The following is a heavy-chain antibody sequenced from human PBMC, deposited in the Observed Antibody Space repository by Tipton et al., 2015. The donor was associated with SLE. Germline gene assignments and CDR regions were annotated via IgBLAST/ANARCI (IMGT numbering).Heavy chain of an antibody. CDR2: IYYTGST. Sequence: LRLSCTVSDGSISSDNYYWGWIRQPPGKGLEWIGRIYYTGSTHYNPSLKSRVTISADASKNHFSLKLNSVTAADTAVYYCATNGHGETYEFFTEYLRHWGQGTQVTVSS. V-gene: IGHV4-39*02. CDR1: DGSISSDNYY. CDR3: ATNGHGETYEFFTEYLRH. J-gene: IGHJ1*01. D-gene: IGHD5-12*01.